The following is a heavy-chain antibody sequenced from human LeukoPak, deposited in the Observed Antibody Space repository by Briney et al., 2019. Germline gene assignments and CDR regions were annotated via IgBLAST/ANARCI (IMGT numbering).Heavy chain of an antibody. CDR2: IKSKTDGGTT. J-gene: IGHJ4*02. V-gene: IGHV3-15*01. CDR3: TTDYYYDSSGYYSGDY. Sequence: KTGGSLRLSCAASGFTFSNAWMSWVRQAPGKGLEWVGRIKSKTDGGTTDYAAPVKGRFTSSRDDSKNTLYLQMNSLKTEDTAVYYCTTDYYYDSSGYYSGDYWGQGTLVPVSS. D-gene: IGHD3-22*01. CDR1: GFTFSNAW.